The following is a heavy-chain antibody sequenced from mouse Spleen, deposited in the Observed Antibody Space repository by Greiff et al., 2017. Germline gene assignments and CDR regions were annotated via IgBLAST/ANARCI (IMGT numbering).Heavy chain of an antibody. CDR2: IYPGSGNT. CDR1: GYSFTSYY. Sequence: QVQLQQSGPELVKPGASVKISCKASGYSFTSYYIHWVKQRPGQGLEWIGWIYPGSGNTKYNEKFKGKATLTADTSSSTAYMQLSSLTSEDSAVYYCARGLGRNYFDYWGQGTTLTVSS. J-gene: IGHJ2*01. D-gene: IGHD4-1*01. CDR3: ARGLGRNYFDY. V-gene: IGHV1-66*01.